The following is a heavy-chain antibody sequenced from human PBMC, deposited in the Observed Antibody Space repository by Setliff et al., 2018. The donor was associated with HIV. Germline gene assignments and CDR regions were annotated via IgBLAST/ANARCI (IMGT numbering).Heavy chain of an antibody. J-gene: IGHJ4*02. CDR1: ASSISSDYC. D-gene: IGHD5-18*01. V-gene: IGHV4-38-2*01. CDR3: ARHLLRGYIYIVFDY. Sequence: PEETLSLTCAVSASSISSDYCWGWIRQPPGKGLEWIGSTHHSGSTYYNPSLNSRVTISVDTSKNHFSLKLRTVTAADTAVYYCARHLLRGYIYIVFDYWGQGTLVTVSS. CDR2: THHSGST.